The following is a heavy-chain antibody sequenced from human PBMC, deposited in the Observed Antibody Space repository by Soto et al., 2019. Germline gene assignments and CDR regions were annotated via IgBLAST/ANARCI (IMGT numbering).Heavy chain of an antibody. V-gene: IGHV3-30*18. CDR2: ISYDGSNE. D-gene: IGHD5-18*01. CDR3: AKGLSVIQSCLMDAY. CDR1: GFTFRSYG. J-gene: IGHJ4*02. Sequence: QMPLVESGGGVVQPGRSLRLSCAVSGFTFRSYGMHWVRQAPGKGLEWVAGISYDGSNEDYADSVKGRFTISRDNSKNTLYLQMNSLRGEDTAVYYCAKGLSVIQSCLMDAYWGQGTLVTVSS.